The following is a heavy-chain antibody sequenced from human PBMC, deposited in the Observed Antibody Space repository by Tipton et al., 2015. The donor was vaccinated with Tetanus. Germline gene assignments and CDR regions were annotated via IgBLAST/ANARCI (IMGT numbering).Heavy chain of an antibody. CDR1: GHSFTKYW. CDR2: IYPGDSNT. D-gene: IGHD5/OR15-5a*01. Sequence: QLVQSGAEVKKAGESLKISCQGSGHSFTKYWIGWVRQMPGKGLEWMGSIYPGDSNTRYSPSFQGHVTISADKSISTAYLQWSSLKASDTAMYYCARRRTSTALGLWLDPWGQGTLVTVSS. J-gene: IGHJ5*02. V-gene: IGHV5-51*01. CDR3: ARRRTSTALGLWLDP.